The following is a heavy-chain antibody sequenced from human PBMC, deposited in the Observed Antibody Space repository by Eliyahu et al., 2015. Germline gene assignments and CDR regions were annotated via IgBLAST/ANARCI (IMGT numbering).Heavy chain of an antibody. D-gene: IGHD3-16*02. CDR3: ARGSPPRDYVWGSYRYHY. Sequence: QVQLQQWGAGLLKPSETLSLTCAVYGGSFSGYYWSWIRQPPGKGLEWIGEINHSGGTNYNPSLKSRVTISVDTSKNQFSLKLSSVTAADTAVYYCARGSPPRDYVWGSYRYHYWGQGTLVTVSS. CDR2: INHSGGT. J-gene: IGHJ4*02. CDR1: GGSFSGYY. V-gene: IGHV4-34*01.